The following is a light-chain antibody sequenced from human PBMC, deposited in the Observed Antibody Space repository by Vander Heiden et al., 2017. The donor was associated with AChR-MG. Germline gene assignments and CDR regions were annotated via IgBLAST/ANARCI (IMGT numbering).Light chain of an antibody. CDR1: SSDVGGYNY. V-gene: IGLV2-8*01. J-gene: IGLJ3*02. Sequence: QSALTQPPSASGSPGQSVTISCTGTSSDVGGYNYVSWYQQAPGKAPQLNVYEVNKRPSGVPDRFSCSKAGNAGSLTVSWLQAEEEADYYCSSYACSNNLVFGGGTKLTVL. CDR2: EVN. CDR3: SSYACSNNLV.